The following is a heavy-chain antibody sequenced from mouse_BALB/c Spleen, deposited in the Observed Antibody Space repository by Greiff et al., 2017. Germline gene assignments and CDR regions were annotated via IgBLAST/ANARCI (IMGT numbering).Heavy chain of an antibody. CDR3: ARDKGGYGSSAFAY. CDR2: IRNKANGYTT. Sequence: EVQLVESGGGLVQPGGSLRLSCATSGFTFTAYYMSWVRQPPGKALEWLGFIRNKANGYTTEYSASVKGRFTISRDNSQSILYLQMNTLRAEDSANYYCARDKGGYGSSAFAYWGQGTLVTVSA. V-gene: IGHV7-3*02. D-gene: IGHD1-1*01. J-gene: IGHJ3*01. CDR1: GFTFTAYY.